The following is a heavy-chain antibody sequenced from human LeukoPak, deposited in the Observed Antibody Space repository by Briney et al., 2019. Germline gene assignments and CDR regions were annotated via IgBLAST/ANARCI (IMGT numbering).Heavy chain of an antibody. CDR1: GFTFSSHG. CDR3: AKFGLAGSGRYHDAFDI. V-gene: IGHV3-23*01. CDR2: ISGSGGST. Sequence: GGSLRLSCAASGFTFSSHGMTWVRQAPGKGLEWVSAISGSGGSTYYADSVKGRSTISRDNSKKTLYLQMNSLRAEDTAVYYCAKFGLAGSGRYHDAFDIWGQGTMVTVSS. J-gene: IGHJ3*02. D-gene: IGHD3-10*01.